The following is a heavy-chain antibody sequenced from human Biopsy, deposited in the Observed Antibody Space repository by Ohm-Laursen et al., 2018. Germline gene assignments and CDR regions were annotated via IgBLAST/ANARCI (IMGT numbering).Heavy chain of an antibody. CDR1: GYTFTGYH. CDR2: INAKTGDT. Sequence: GASVKASCKASGYTFTGYHVHWVRQAPGQGLEWMGWINAKTGDTNYAQKFQGRVTMTRDTSISTAYVDLSSLRSDDTAVYYCTRGGYYYDSLAYYYWFDPWGQGTLVTVSS. V-gene: IGHV1-2*02. CDR3: TRGGYYYDSLAYYYWFDP. D-gene: IGHD3-22*01. J-gene: IGHJ5*02.